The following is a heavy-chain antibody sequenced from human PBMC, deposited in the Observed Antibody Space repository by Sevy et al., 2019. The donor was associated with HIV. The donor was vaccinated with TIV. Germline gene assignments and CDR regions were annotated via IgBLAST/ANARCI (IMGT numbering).Heavy chain of an antibody. V-gene: IGHV3-23*01. CDR1: GFTFTSYA. CDR3: ARDLFSGGNAVYGY. CDR2: IYGSGGAT. D-gene: IGHD2-15*01. J-gene: IGHJ4*02. Sequence: GGSLRLSCKPSGFTFTSYAMNWVRQAPGKGLEWVSTIYGSGGATYHADSVKGRFTISRDNAENSLYLQMNSVRAEDTAVYYCARDLFSGGNAVYGYWGQGTLVTVSS.